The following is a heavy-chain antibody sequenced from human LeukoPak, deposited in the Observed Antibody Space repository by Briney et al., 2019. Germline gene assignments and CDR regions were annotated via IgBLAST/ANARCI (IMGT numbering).Heavy chain of an antibody. CDR1: GFTFSKFA. Sequence: GGSLRLSCAASGFTFSKFAMNWVRQAPGQGLEWVSSVSGNGGVTYYADSVKGRFTISRDNAKNTLYLQMNSLRAEDTAVYYCAKSASSGGGLSYFDDWGQGALVTVSS. V-gene: IGHV3-23*01. D-gene: IGHD1-26*01. CDR2: VSGNGGVT. CDR3: AKSASSGGGLSYFDD. J-gene: IGHJ4*02.